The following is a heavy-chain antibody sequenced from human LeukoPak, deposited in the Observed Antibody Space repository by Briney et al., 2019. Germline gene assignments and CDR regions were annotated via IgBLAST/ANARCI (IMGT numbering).Heavy chain of an antibody. Sequence: PGGSLRLSCAASGFTFSSYWMHWVRQAPGKGLVWVSRINSDGSSTSYADSVKGRFTISRDNAKNTLYLQMNSLRAADTAVYYGAICDILTRYGMSVCGERATVTLSS. CDR1: GFTFSSYW. J-gene: IGHJ6*01. V-gene: IGHV3-74*01. CDR3: AICDILTRYGMSV. D-gene: IGHD3-9*01. CDR2: INSDGSST.